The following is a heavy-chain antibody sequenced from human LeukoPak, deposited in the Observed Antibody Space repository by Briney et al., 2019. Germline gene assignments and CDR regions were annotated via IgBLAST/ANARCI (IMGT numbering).Heavy chain of an antibody. CDR1: GYTFTGYY. CDR3: ARTRILYRGGYYFDY. V-gene: IGHV1-2*02. J-gene: IGHJ4*02. CDR2: INPNSGGT. D-gene: IGHD2-8*01. Sequence: ASVKVSCKASGYTFTGYYMHWVRQAPGQGPEWMGWINPNSGGTNYAQKFQGRVTMTRDTSISTAYMELSRLRSDDTAVYYCARTRILYRGGYYFDYWGQGTLVTVSS.